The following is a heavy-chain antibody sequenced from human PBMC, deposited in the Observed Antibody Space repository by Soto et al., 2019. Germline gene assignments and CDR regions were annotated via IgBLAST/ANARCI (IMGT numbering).Heavy chain of an antibody. J-gene: IGHJ6*03. Sequence: QVQLVQSGADVKKPGASVKVSCKASGYTFTSYDINWVRQATGQGLEWMGWMNPNSGNTGYAQKFQGRVTMTRNTSISTAYMELSSLRSEDTAVYYCARCITMVRGVIGVYYYYYMDVWGKGTTVTVSS. V-gene: IGHV1-8*01. CDR1: GYTFTSYD. CDR2: MNPNSGNT. D-gene: IGHD3-10*01. CDR3: ARCITMVRGVIGVYYYYYMDV.